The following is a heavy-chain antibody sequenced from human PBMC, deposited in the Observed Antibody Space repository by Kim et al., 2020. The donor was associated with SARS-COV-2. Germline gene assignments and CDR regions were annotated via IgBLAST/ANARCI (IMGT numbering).Heavy chain of an antibody. J-gene: IGHJ6*01. CDR2: ISYDGSNK. CDR3: AKDRAAAGTIIAMNYYYG. CDR1: GFTFSSYG. D-gene: IGHD6-13*01. Sequence: GGSLRLSCAASGFTFSSYGMHWVRQAPGKGLEWVAVISYDGSNKYYADSVKGRFTISRDNSKNTLYLQMNILRAEDTAVYYCAKDRAAAGTIIAMNYYYG. V-gene: IGHV3-30*18.